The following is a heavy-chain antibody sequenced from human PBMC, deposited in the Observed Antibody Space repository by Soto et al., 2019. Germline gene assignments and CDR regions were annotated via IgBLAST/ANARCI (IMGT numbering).Heavy chain of an antibody. CDR3: AIRPGRDFYPRHSSGYYRDAFDI. CDR1: GYTFTSYG. V-gene: IGHV1-18*01. Sequence: ASVKVSCKASGYTFTSYGISWVRQAPGQGLEWMGWISAYNGNTNYAQKLQGRVTMTTDTSTSTAYMELRSLRSDDTAVYYCAIRPGRDFYPRHSSGYYRDAFDIWGQGTMVNVS. CDR2: ISAYNGNT. J-gene: IGHJ3*02. D-gene: IGHD3-22*01.